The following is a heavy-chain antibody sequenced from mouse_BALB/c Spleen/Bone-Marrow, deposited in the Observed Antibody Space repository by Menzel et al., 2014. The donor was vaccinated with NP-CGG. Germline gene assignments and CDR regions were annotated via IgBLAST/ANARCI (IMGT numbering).Heavy chain of an antibody. CDR2: ISGGGTYT. CDR1: GFTFNSYG. D-gene: IGHD2-3*01. J-gene: IGHJ3*01. Sequence: DVQLVESGGGLVKSGGSLKLSCAASGFTFNSYGMSWISQTPDKRLKWVATISGGGTYTFYSDRVKRRFTISRDKAKNNLSLQLNSLRSEVTSLYYCARHASYDQTDVSFVNWGQGTLVTVSA. V-gene: IGHV5-9-2*01. CDR3: ARHASYDQTDVSFVN.